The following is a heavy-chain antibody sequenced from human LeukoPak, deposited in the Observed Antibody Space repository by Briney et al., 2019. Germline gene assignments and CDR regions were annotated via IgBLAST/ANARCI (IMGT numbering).Heavy chain of an antibody. CDR3: ARDIPGYDAFDI. D-gene: IGHD1-1*01. Sequence: EASMKVSCXASGGTFNNYAISWVRQAPGQGLEWMGGIIPIFDTPNYAQKFQGRVTITTDESTSTAYMELSSLRSEDTAVYYCARDIPGYDAFDIWGQGTVVTVSS. V-gene: IGHV1-69*05. J-gene: IGHJ3*02. CDR1: GGTFNNYA. CDR2: IIPIFDTP.